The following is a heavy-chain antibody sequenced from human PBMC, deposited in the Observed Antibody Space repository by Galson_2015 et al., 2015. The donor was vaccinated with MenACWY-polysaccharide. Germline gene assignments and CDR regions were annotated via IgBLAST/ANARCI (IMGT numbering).Heavy chain of an antibody. Sequence: SLRLSCAASGFTVSDTWMSWVRQAPGKGLEWVGFIRCKASDETTGYAASVNGRFTISRDDSKSTAYLQMNSLQTEDTGIYYCTRDRPIDYWGQGTLVTVST. CDR3: TRDRPIDY. J-gene: IGHJ4*02. CDR1: GFTVSDTW. V-gene: IGHV3-49*04. CDR2: IRCKASDETT.